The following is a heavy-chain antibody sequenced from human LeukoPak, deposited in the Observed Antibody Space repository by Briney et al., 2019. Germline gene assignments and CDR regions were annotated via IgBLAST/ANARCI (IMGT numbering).Heavy chain of an antibody. J-gene: IGHJ4*02. CDR2: IYYSGST. V-gene: IGHV4-39*07. CDR1: GGSISSTSNY. Sequence: SETLSLTCTVSGGSISSTSNYWGWIRQPPGKGLEWIGSIYYSGSTNYNPSLKSRVTISVDTSKDQFSLKLSSVTAADTAVYYCARGLVVINEYYFDYWGQGTLVTVSS. CDR3: ARGLVVINEYYFDY. D-gene: IGHD3-22*01.